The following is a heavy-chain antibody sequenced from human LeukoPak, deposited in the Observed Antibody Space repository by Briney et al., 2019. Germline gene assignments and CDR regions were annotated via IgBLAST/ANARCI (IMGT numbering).Heavy chain of an antibody. CDR3: ATSRLSNGPFDN. CDR2: ITGSGGTT. J-gene: IGHJ4*02. D-gene: IGHD2-8*01. Sequence: GGSLRLSCAASGLTFSRFALSWVRQAPGKGLEWVSAITGSGGTTYYADSVKGRVTISRDNSKDTLYLQMNSLRAEDTAVYYCATSRLSNGPFDNWGQGALVTVSS. CDR1: GLTFSRFA. V-gene: IGHV3-23*01.